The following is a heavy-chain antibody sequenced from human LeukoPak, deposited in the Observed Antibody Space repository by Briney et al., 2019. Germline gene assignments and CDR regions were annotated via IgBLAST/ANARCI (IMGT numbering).Heavy chain of an antibody. D-gene: IGHD5-12*01. CDR1: GFTFSSYD. CDR2: ISYDGSNK. Sequence: GGSLRLSCAASGFTFSSYDMHWVRQAPGKGLEWVAVISYDGSNKYYADSVRGRFTISRDNSKNTLYLQMNSLRAEDTAVYYCAKVQSGYAGVYYFDYWGQGTLVTVSS. V-gene: IGHV3-30*18. CDR3: AKVQSGYAGVYYFDY. J-gene: IGHJ4*02.